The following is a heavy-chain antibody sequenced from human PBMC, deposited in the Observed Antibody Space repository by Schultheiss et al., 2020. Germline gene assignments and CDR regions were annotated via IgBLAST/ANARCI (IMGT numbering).Heavy chain of an antibody. CDR1: GGSISSGGYY. CDR3: ARSPDYGSGSYSYMDV. J-gene: IGHJ6*02. D-gene: IGHD3-10*01. Sequence: SETLSLTCTVSGGSISSGGYYWSWIRQHPGKGLEWIGYIYFSGTTYYNPSLRSRLNISLETSKNQFSLKLSSVTAADTAVYYCARSPDYGSGSYSYMDVWGQGTTVNVSS. CDR2: IYFSGTT. V-gene: IGHV4-31*03.